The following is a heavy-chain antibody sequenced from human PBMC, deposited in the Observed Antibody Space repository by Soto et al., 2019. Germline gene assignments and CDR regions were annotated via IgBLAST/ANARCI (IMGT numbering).Heavy chain of an antibody. Sequence: HPGGSLRLSCAASGFTFSSYAMSWVRQAPGKGLEWVSAISGSGGSTYYADSVKGRFTISRDNSKNTLYLQMNSLRAEDTAVYYCAKDRLQYSSSWYVTDYWGQGTLVTVSS. CDR1: GFTFSSYA. CDR2: ISGSGGST. CDR3: AKDRLQYSSSWYVTDY. D-gene: IGHD6-13*01. J-gene: IGHJ4*02. V-gene: IGHV3-23*01.